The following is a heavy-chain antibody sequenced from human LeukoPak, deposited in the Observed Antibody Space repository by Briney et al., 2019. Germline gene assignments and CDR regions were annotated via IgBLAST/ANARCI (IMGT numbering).Heavy chain of an antibody. CDR2: INPNSGGT. CDR3: ARDQDPLHYDILTGYYNEGEIYDY. V-gene: IGHV1-2*02. D-gene: IGHD3-9*01. Sequence: ASVKVSCKASGYTFTGYYMHWVRQAPGQGLEWMGWINPNSGGTNYAQKFQGRVTMTRDASISTAYMELSRLRSDDTAVYYCARDQDPLHYDILTGYYNEGEIYDYWGQGTLVTVSS. CDR1: GYTFTGYY. J-gene: IGHJ4*02.